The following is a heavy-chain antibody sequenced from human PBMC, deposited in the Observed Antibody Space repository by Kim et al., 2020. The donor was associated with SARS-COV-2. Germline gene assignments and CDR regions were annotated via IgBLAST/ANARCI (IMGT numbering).Heavy chain of an antibody. D-gene: IGHD7-27*01. Sequence: GGSLRLSCEGFGYVFTNDWIAWVRQMPGKGLEWMGIIYPDDSDITYSLSFQGHVTFSVDKSINTAYLHWSSPKASDTAIYYCARLGELGLDYWGQGTQLTVSS. CDR3: ARLGELGLDY. CDR1: GYVFTNDW. V-gene: IGHV5-51*01. CDR2: IYPDDSDI. J-gene: IGHJ4*02.